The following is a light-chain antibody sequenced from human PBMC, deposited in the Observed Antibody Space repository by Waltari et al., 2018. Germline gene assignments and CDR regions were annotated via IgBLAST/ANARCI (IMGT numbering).Light chain of an antibody. CDR1: ASNIGRNT. Sequence: QSVLTQPPSASGTPGQRVTISCSGSASNIGRNTVNWYQHLPGTAPQLLIYSNNQRHSGVPDRFSGSKSDTSASLVISGLKSEDEAEYYCAAWDDSLSGDVFGTGTKVTVL. V-gene: IGLV1-44*01. CDR3: AAWDDSLSGDV. J-gene: IGLJ1*01. CDR2: SNN.